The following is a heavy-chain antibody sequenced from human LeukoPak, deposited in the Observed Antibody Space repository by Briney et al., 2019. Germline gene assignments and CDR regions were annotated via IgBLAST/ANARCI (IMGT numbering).Heavy chain of an antibody. D-gene: IGHD5-18*01. V-gene: IGHV4-4*07. CDR2: IHSSGST. CDR1: GGSISGSY. J-gene: IGHJ5*02. CDR3: ARSYYTAMANWFDP. Sequence: SATLSLTCNVSGGSISGSYWSWIRQSAGRGLEWIGRIHSSGSTNYNPSLKSRVTISVDTSKNQFSLKLSSVTAADTAVYYCARSYYTAMANWFDPWGQGTLVTVSS.